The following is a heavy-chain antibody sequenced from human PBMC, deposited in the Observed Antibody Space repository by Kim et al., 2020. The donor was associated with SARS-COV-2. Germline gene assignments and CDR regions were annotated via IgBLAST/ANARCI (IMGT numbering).Heavy chain of an antibody. CDR2: GDSDT. J-gene: IGHJ4*02. Sequence: GDSDTRYSPSFQGQVTISADKSISTAYLHWSSLKASDTAIYYCARLRDDYWGQGTLVTVSS. V-gene: IGHV5-51*01. CDR3: ARLRDDY.